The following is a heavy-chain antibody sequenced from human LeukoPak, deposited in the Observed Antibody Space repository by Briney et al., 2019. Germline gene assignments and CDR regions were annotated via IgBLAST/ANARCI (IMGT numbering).Heavy chain of an antibody. CDR1: GYTFTGYY. CDR2: IYTNSGAT. CDR3: GTLLSNGPFDY. Sequence: ASVKVSCKASGYTFTGYYMHWVRQAPGQGLEGMGWIYTNSGATKYAQKFQGRVTMTRDTSISTAYMELSGLRSDDTAVYYCGTLLSNGPFDYWGQGSLVTVSS. V-gene: IGHV1-2*02. J-gene: IGHJ4*02.